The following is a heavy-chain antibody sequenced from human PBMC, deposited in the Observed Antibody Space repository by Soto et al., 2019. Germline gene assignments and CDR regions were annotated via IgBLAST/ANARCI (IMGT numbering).Heavy chain of an antibody. CDR3: LPYFDL. CDR1: GFTFSGSA. D-gene: IGHD2-21*01. Sequence: EVQLVESGGGLVQPGGSLKLSCAASGFTFSGSAVHWVRQASGKGLEWVGRIRSKANNYATVYAASVKGRFTISRDDSKTTAYYCTRHAVQSCGGECDLLPYFDLWGRGTLVTVSS. V-gene: IGHV3-73*02. J-gene: IGHJ2*01. CDR2: IRSKANNYAT.